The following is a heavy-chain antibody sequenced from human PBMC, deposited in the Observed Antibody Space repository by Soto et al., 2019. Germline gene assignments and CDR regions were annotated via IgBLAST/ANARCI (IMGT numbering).Heavy chain of an antibody. V-gene: IGHV3-74*01. CDR1: GFSFSSSW. CDR3: ARGPTGWYGYDY. Sequence: EVQLVESGGGLIQPGGSLRLSCAASGFSFSSSWMHWVRQAPGKGLVWVSRTNSDGSTTNYVDSVKGRFTISRDNAKNTLYLQMNSLRAEDTAVYYCARGPTGWYGYDYWGQGTLVTVSS. D-gene: IGHD6-19*01. CDR2: TNSDGSTT. J-gene: IGHJ4*02.